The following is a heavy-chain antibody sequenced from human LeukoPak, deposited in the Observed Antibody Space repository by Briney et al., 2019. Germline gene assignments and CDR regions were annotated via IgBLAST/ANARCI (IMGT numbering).Heavy chain of an antibody. D-gene: IGHD3-22*01. CDR3: ARVYYDSSGYHNWFDT. V-gene: IGHV3-48*03. CDR1: GFTCSNYE. Sequence: GGPLRLSCAASGFTCSNYEMNWVRQAPGKGLEWVSYISGSGPGIYYADSVKGRFTISRDNAKNSLYLQMNSLRAEDTAVYYCARVYYDSSGYHNWFDTWGQGTLVTVSS. CDR2: ISGSGPGI. J-gene: IGHJ5*02.